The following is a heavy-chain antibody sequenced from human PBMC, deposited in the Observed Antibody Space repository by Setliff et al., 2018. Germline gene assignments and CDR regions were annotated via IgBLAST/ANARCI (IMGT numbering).Heavy chain of an antibody. D-gene: IGHD6-13*01. J-gene: IGHJ3*02. Sequence: ASVKVSCKASGYTFTIYAIHWVRQAPGQRLEWMGWINAGNGNTKYSQKFQGRVTITRDTSASTAYMELSSLRSEDTAVYYCARAPAYSSTPGSYAFDIWGQGTMVTVSS. V-gene: IGHV1-3*01. CDR3: ARAPAYSSTPGSYAFDI. CDR1: GYTFTIYA. CDR2: INAGNGNT.